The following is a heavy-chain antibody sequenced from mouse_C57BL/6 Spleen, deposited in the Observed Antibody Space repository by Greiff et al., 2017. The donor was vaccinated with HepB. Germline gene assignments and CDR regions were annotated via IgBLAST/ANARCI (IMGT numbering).Heavy chain of an antibody. Sequence: EVQGVESGGGLVKPGGSLKLSCAASGFTFSSYAMSWVRQTPEKRLEWVATISDGGSYTYYPDNVKGRFTISRDNAKNNLYLQMSHLKSEDTAMYYCARAYYYGSSYNWYFDVWGTGTTVTVSS. V-gene: IGHV5-4*01. CDR1: GFTFSSYA. CDR3: ARAYYYGSSYNWYFDV. D-gene: IGHD1-1*01. CDR2: ISDGGSYT. J-gene: IGHJ1*03.